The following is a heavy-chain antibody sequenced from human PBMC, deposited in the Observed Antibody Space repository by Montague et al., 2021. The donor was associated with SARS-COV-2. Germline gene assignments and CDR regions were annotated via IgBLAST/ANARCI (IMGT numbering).Heavy chain of an antibody. D-gene: IGHD3-9*01. Sequence: PALVKPTQTLTLTGTFSGFSLSTPNVGVGWIRQPPGKALEWVAVICSXXXNRSSPSLRNRLTITKDTAKNPVVLSLTYVDPVDTATYYCAHLIRYYDIFTGIPFDYWGQGSQITVSS. V-gene: IGHV2-5*01. J-gene: IGHJ4*02. CDR1: GFSLSTPNVG. CDR2: ICSXXXN. CDR3: AHLIRYYDIFTGIPFDY.